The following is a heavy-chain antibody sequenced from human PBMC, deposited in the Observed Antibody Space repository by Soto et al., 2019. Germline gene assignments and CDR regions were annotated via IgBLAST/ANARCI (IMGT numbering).Heavy chain of an antibody. CDR1: GGSISSSSYY. Sequence: SETLSLTCTVSGGSISSSSYYWGWIRQPPGKGLEWIGSTYYSGSTYYNPSLKSRVTISVDTSKNQFSLKLSSVTAADTAVYYCATSGWRGPYYFDYWGQGTLVTVSS. CDR3: ATSGWRGPYYFDY. J-gene: IGHJ4*02. V-gene: IGHV4-39*01. D-gene: IGHD6-19*01. CDR2: TYYSGST.